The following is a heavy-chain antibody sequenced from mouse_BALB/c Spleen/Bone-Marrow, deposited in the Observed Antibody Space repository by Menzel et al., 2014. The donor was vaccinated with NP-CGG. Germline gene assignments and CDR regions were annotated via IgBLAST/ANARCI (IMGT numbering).Heavy chain of an antibody. CDR2: IDPANGNT. Sequence: EVQLQQSGAELVKPGASVKLSCTASGFNIKDTYMHWVKQRPEQGLEWIGRIDPANGNTKYDPKFQGKATITADTSSNTAYLQLSSLTSEDTAVYYCALYYDYDVGYWGQGPTLTVSS. D-gene: IGHD2-4*01. CDR1: GFNIKDTY. V-gene: IGHV14-3*02. J-gene: IGHJ2*01. CDR3: ALYYDYDVGY.